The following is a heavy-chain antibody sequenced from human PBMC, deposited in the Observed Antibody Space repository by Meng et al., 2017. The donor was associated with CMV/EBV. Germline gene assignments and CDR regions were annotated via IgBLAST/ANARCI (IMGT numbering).Heavy chain of an antibody. CDR2: INWNGGST. J-gene: IGHJ4*02. D-gene: IGHD6-19*01. CDR1: GFTFDDYG. V-gene: IGHV3-20*01. Sequence: CAGSGFTFDDYGMSWVRQAPGKGLEWVSGINWNGGSTGYADSVKGRFTISRDNAKNSLYLQMNSLRAEDTALYHCARGRAAAVALFDYWGQGTLVTVSS. CDR3: ARGRAAAVALFDY.